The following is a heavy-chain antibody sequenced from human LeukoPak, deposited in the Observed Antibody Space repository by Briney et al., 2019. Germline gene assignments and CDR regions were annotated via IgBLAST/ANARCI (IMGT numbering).Heavy chain of an antibody. J-gene: IGHJ1*01. V-gene: IGHV3-9*01. D-gene: IGHD6-19*01. CDR1: GFTFDDYS. CDR2: ISWNSGSI. Sequence: PGGSVRLSCAASGFTFDDYSMHWVRQAPGKGLEWVSGISWNSGSIGYADSVKGRFTISRDNAKNSLYLQMNSLRAEDTALYYCVKDNLAFVAVASTYFQHWGQGTLVTVSS. CDR3: VKDNLAFVAVASTYFQH.